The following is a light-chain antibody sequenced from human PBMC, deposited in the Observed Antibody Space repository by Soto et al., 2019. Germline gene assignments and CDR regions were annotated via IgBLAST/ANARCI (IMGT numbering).Light chain of an antibody. Sequence: QTVVTQEPSFSVSPGGTATLTCGLSTDSVSSSYYPSWYQQTPGQAPRTLIYSTDSRSSGVPDRFSGSILGNKAALTITGAQADDESDYYCVLYMNHGISVFGGGTKLSVL. J-gene: IGLJ2*01. CDR2: STD. CDR1: TDSVSSSYY. V-gene: IGLV8-61*01. CDR3: VLYMNHGISV.